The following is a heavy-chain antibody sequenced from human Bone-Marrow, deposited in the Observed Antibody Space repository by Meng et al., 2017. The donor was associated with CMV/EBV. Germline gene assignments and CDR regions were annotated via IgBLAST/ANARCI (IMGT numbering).Heavy chain of an antibody. V-gene: IGHV4-59*02. CDR1: GDSVSSYY. D-gene: IGHD2-2*02. J-gene: IGHJ4*02. Sequence: SEPLSLTCTVSGDSVSSYYWSWIRQPPGKGLEWIGYVYYSGSTNYNPSLKSRVTMSVDTSKNQFSLKLSSVTAADTAVYYCAREVGDIVVVPAAIFSDYWGQGTLVTVSS. CDR3: AREVGDIVVVPAAIFSDY. CDR2: VYYSGST.